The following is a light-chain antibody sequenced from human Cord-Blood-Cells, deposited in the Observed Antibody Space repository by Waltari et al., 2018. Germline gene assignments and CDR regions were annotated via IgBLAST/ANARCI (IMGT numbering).Light chain of an antibody. CDR1: QGISNY. Sequence: DIQLTQPPSSRSASLGDSITNTCRASQGISNYLALYQQKPGKVPKLLIYAASTLQSGVPSRFSGSGSGTDFTLTISSLQPEDVATYYCQKYNSAPFTFGPGTKVDIK. CDR2: AAS. CDR3: QKYNSAPFT. J-gene: IGKJ3*01. V-gene: IGKV1-27*01.